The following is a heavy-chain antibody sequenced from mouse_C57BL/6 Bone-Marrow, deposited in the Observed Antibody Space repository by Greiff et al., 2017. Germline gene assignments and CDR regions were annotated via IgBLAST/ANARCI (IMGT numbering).Heavy chain of an antibody. CDR1: GYTFTSYW. V-gene: IGHV1-62-3*01. Sequence: QVQLQQPGAELVKPGASVKLSCKASGYTFTSYWMHWVKQRPGRGLEWIGRIDPNSGGTKYNEKFKDKATLTADKSSSTVYMELSRLTSEDSAVYFCARHGCYDGYYVGFAYWGQGTLVTVSA. D-gene: IGHD2-3*01. J-gene: IGHJ3*01. CDR3: ARHGCYDGYYVGFAY. CDR2: IDPNSGGT.